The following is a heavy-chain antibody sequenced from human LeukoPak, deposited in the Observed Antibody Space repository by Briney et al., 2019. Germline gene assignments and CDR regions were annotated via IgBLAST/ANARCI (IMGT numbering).Heavy chain of an antibody. D-gene: IGHD1-26*01. V-gene: IGHV3-74*01. J-gene: IGHJ4*02. CDR3: AKGDTTWELPHDY. Sequence: GGSLRLSCAASGFSFSDTWMHWVRQAPGKGLVWVSRIRSDGSDTRYAESVKGRFTISRDNAKNTLYLQMNSLRAEDTAVYYCAKGDTTWELPHDYWGQGTLVTVSS. CDR2: IRSDGSDT. CDR1: GFSFSDTW.